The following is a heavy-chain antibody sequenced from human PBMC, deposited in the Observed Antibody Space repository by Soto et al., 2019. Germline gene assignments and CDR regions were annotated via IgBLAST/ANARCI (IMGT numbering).Heavy chain of an antibody. D-gene: IGHD7-27*01. CDR1: GYTYTSYT. J-gene: IGHJ6*02. CDR2: INAGNGNT. V-gene: IGHV1-3*01. CDR3: ATTTGDRYYYGMDV. Sequence: ASVKVSCKASGYTYTSYTMHWVRQAPGQRLEWMGWINAGNGNTKHSQKFQGRVTITRDTSANTAYRELSSLRSEDTAVYFCATTTGDRYYYGMDVWGQGTTVTVSS.